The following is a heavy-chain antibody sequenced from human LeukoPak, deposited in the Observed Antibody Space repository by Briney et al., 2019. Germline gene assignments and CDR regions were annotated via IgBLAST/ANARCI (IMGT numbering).Heavy chain of an antibody. CDR1: GFTFSSYW. CDR2: IKQDGSEK. J-gene: IGHJ6*03. V-gene: IGHV3-7*03. Sequence: GGSLRLSCAASGFTFSSYWMSWVRQAPGKGLEWVANIKQDGSEKYYVDSVKGRFTISRDNAKNSLYLQMNSLRAEDTALYYCAKANSSGASRGQRYMDVWGKGTTVTISS. CDR3: AKANSSGASRGQRYMDV. D-gene: IGHD6-19*01.